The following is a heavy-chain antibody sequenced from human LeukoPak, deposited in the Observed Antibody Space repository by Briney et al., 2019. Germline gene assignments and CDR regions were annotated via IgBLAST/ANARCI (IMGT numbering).Heavy chain of an antibody. J-gene: IGHJ6*03. D-gene: IGHD2-2*01. CDR2: ERFDEIKK. CDR1: GFTFSSYG. V-gene: IGHV3-30*02. CDR3: AKTLIVPGAIGGYYYYMDV. Sequence: PGGSLRLSCAASGFTFSSYGMHWVRQAPGKGLEWVAFERFDEIKKYYADSVKGRFTISRDNSKNTLYPQMNSLRGEDTAVYYCAKTLIVPGAIGGYYYYMDVWGKGTTVTVSS.